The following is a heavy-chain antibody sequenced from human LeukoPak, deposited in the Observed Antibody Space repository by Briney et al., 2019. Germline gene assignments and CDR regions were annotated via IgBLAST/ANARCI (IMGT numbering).Heavy chain of an antibody. D-gene: IGHD1-14*01. CDR3: ARGPD. CDR1: GGSVSSGSYY. V-gene: IGHV4-61*01. Sequence: SETLSLTCTVSGGSVSSGSYYWSWIRQPPGKGLEWIGYIYYSGSTNYNPSLKSRVTISVDTSKNQFSLKLSSVTAADTAVYYCARGPDWGQGTMVTVSS. CDR2: IYYSGST. J-gene: IGHJ3*01.